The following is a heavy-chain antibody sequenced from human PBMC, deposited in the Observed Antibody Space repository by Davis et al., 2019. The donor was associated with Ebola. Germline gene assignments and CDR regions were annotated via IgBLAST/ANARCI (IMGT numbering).Heavy chain of an antibody. CDR3: ARGGSGWLVYSPFDP. Sequence: GGSLRLSCAASGFTFSSYWMSWVRQAPGKGLEWVANIKQDGSEKYYVDSVKGRLTISRDNAKNSLYLQMNSLRAEDTAVYYCARGGSGWLVYSPFDPWGQGTLVTVSS. CDR1: GFTFSSYW. D-gene: IGHD6-19*01. V-gene: IGHV3-7*03. CDR2: IKQDGSEK. J-gene: IGHJ5*02.